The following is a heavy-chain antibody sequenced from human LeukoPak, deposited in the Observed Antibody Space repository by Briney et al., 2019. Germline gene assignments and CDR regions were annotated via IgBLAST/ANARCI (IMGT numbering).Heavy chain of an antibody. D-gene: IGHD3-16*01. Sequence: GGSPRLSCAASGFTFSNYSMHWVRQAPGKGLEWVSSINGSSDYIFYADSVKGRFTMSGDNAKNSLYLQMNSLRAEDTAVYYCARVLFVCYGVDVWGQRTTVTVSS. CDR2: INGSSDYI. J-gene: IGHJ6*02. CDR1: GFTFSNYS. CDR3: ARVLFVCYGVDV. V-gene: IGHV3-21*01.